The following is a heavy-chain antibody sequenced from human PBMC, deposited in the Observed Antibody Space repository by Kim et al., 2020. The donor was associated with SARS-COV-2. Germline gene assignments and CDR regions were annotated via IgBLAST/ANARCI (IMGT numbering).Heavy chain of an antibody. J-gene: IGHJ4*02. D-gene: IGHD5-18*01. CDR2: T. V-gene: IGHV4-34*01. Sequence: TNYNPSLKSRVTISVDTSKNQFSLKLSSVTAADTAVYYCASGGYSYVFDYWGQGTLVTVSS. CDR3: ASGGYSYVFDY.